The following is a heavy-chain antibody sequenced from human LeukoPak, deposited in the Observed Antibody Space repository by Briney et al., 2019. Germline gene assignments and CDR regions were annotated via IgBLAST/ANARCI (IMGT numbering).Heavy chain of an antibody. CDR3: AHIDGVSYFDY. Sequence: SGPTLVKPTQTLTLTCTFSGFSLSTSGVGVGWIRQPPGKALEWLALIYWDDDKRYSPSLKSRLTITKDTSKNQVVLTMTNVDPVDTATYYCAHIDGVSYFDYWGQGTLVTVSS. D-gene: IGHD2-8*01. CDR1: GFSLSTSGVG. V-gene: IGHV2-5*02. J-gene: IGHJ4*02. CDR2: IYWDDDK.